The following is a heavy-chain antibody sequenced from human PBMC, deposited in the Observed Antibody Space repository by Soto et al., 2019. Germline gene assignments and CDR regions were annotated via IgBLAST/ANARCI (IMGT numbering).Heavy chain of an antibody. V-gene: IGHV1-2*02. CDR3: AREVVEMATIYDY. J-gene: IGHJ4*02. Sequence: QVQLVQSGAEVKKPGASVKVSCKASGYTFTGYYMHWVRQAPGQGLGWMGWINPNSGGTNDAQKFQGRVTMTRDTSISTAYMELSRLRSDDTAVYYCAREVVEMATIYDYWGQGTLVTVSS. D-gene: IGHD5-12*01. CDR2: INPNSGGT. CDR1: GYTFTGYY.